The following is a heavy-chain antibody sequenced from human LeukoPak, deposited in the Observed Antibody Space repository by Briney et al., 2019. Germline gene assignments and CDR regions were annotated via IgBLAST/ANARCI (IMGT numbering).Heavy chain of an antibody. V-gene: IGHV3-64D*06. D-gene: IGHD2-2*01. J-gene: IGHJ4*02. CDR1: GFTFSSYA. CDR2: ISSNGGST. CDR3: VKDQRRYCSSTSCYVFDY. Sequence: GGSLRLSCAASGFTFSSYAMHWVRQAPGKGLEYVSAISSNGGSTYYADSVKGRFTISRDNSKNTLYLQMSSLRAEDPAVYYCVKDQRRYCSSTSCYVFDYWGQGTLVTVSS.